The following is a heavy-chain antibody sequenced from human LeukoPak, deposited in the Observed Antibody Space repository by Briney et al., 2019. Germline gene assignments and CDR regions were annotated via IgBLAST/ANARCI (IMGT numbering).Heavy chain of an antibody. Sequence: ASVKVSCKASGYTFTGYYMHWVRQAPGQGLEWMGWINPNSGGTIYAQKFQGRVTMTRDTSINTAYMELSRLKSDDTAVYYCARAPGDDYGDKNFDYWGQGTLVTVSS. D-gene: IGHD4-17*01. CDR3: ARAPGDDYGDKNFDY. V-gene: IGHV1-2*02. J-gene: IGHJ4*02. CDR2: INPNSGGT. CDR1: GYTFTGYY.